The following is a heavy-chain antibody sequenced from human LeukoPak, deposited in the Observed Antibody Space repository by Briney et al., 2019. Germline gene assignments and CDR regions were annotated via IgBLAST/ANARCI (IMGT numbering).Heavy chain of an antibody. CDR2: IYYSGST. V-gene: IGHV4-59*01. J-gene: IGHJ4*02. D-gene: IGHD4-11*01. CDR1: GGSISGYY. CDR3: ARLRGNYFPDY. Sequence: SETLSLTCAVSGGSISGYYWSWIRQPPGKGLEWIGYIYYSGSTNYNPSPKSRLTISVDTSKNQFSLNLSSVTAADTAVYYCARLRGNYFPDYWGQGTLVTVSS.